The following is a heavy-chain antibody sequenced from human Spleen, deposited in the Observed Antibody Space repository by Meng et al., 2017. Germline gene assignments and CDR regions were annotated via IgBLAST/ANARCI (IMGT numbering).Heavy chain of an antibody. Sequence: GESLKISCAASGFTFSSCGMHWVRQAPGKGLEWVAVIWYDGSNKYYADSVKGRFTISRDNSKNTLYLQMNSLRAEDTAVYYCAGGYCSGGSCYSGLDYWGQGTLVTVSS. D-gene: IGHD2-15*01. CDR3: AGGYCSGGSCYSGLDY. J-gene: IGHJ4*02. V-gene: IGHV3-33*08. CDR1: GFTFSSCG. CDR2: IWYDGSNK.